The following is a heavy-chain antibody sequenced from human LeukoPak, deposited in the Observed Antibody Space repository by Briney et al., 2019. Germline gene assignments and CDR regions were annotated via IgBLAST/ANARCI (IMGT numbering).Heavy chain of an antibody. D-gene: IGHD3-16*01. V-gene: IGHV4-59*01. Sequence: SETLSLTCTVSGGSISGNYWSWIRQPPGEGLEWIGYISKSGSTNYNPSLKSRVTISVDTSKNQFSLKLSSVTAADTAVYFCAREGGTYGPLDYWGQGTLVTVSS. CDR1: GGSISGNY. J-gene: IGHJ4*02. CDR2: ISKSGST. CDR3: AREGGTYGPLDY.